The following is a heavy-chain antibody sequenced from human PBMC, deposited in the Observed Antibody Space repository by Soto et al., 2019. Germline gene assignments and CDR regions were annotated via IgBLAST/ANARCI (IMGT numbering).Heavy chain of an antibody. V-gene: IGHV1-46*01. Sequence: ASVKVSCKASGYTFTSYYMHWVRQAPGQGLEWMGIINPSGGSTSYAQKFQGRVTMTRDTSTSTVYMELSSLRSEDTAVYYCAIVKSILTAWDCFDPWGQGTLVTVAS. CDR3: AIVKSILTAWDCFDP. D-gene: IGHD3-9*01. CDR1: GYTFTSYY. CDR2: INPSGGST. J-gene: IGHJ5*02.